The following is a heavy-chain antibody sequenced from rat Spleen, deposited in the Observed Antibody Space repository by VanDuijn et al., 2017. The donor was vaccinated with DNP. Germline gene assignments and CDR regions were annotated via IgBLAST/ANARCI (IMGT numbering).Heavy chain of an antibody. CDR1: GFNFNDYW. Sequence: EVELVESGGGLVQPGRSLTLSCAASGFNFNDYWMGWVRQAPGKGLEWIGEINKDSSIINYTPSLKDKLPISRDNTQNTLYLQMSKLGSEDTAIYYCTTRGDGNDNWFSYWGQGTLVTVSS. D-gene: IGHD1-11*01. V-gene: IGHV4-2*01. CDR3: TTRGDGNDNWFSY. CDR2: INKDSSII. J-gene: IGHJ3*01.